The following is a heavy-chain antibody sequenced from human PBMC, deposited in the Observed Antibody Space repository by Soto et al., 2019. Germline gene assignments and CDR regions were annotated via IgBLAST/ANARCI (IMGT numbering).Heavy chain of an antibody. J-gene: IGHJ4*02. CDR3: AKDIEAAGIVGYFDN. Sequence: EVQLVESGGGLVQPGRSLRLSCAASGFTFDDYAMHWVRQAPGKGLEWVSGISWNSGSIGYADSVKGRFTISRDNAKNSLYLQMNSLRAEDTALYYCAKDIEAAGIVGYFDNWGQGTLVTVSS. CDR1: GFTFDDYA. D-gene: IGHD6-13*01. CDR2: ISWNSGSI. V-gene: IGHV3-9*01.